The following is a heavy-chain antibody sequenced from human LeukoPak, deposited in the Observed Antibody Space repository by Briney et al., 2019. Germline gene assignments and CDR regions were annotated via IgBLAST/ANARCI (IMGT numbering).Heavy chain of an antibody. J-gene: IGHJ4*02. CDR1: GYSFTGYY. CDR2: INPNSGGT. Sequence: ASVKVSCKTSGYSFTGYYMHWVRQAPGQGLEWMGWINPNSGGTNYAQKFQGRVTMTRDTSISTAYMELSRLRSDDTAVYYCATEGYSSSWYYFDYWGQGTLVTVSS. D-gene: IGHD6-13*01. V-gene: IGHV1-2*02. CDR3: ATEGYSSSWYYFDY.